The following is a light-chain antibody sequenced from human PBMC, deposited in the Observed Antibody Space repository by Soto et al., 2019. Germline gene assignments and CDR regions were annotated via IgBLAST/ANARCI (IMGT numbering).Light chain of an antibody. J-gene: IGLJ1*01. CDR2: DVS. Sequence: QSALTQPASVSGSPGQSITISCSGTSSDVGGYNYVSWYQQHPGKAPKLMIYDVSNWPSGVSNRFSGSKSGNTAPLTISGLQAEDEADYYCSSYTSSSTYVFGTGTKVTVL. V-gene: IGLV2-14*01. CDR1: SSDVGGYNY. CDR3: SSYTSSSTYV.